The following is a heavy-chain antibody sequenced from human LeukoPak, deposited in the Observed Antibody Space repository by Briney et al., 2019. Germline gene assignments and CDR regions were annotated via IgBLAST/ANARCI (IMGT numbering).Heavy chain of an antibody. D-gene: IGHD3-10*01. J-gene: IGHJ5*02. V-gene: IGHV4-30-4*08. CDR1: GGSISSGDYY. CDR2: IYYSGST. CDR3: AREPASMVRGVIAFDP. Sequence: PSQTLSLTCTVSGGSISSGDYYWSWIRQPPGKGLEWIGYIYYSGSTYYNPPLKSRVTISVDTSKNQFSLKLSSVTAADTAVYYCAREPASMVRGVIAFDPWGQGTLVTVSS.